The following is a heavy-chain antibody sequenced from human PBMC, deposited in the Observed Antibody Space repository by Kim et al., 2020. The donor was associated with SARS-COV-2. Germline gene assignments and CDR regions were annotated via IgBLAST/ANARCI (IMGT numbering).Heavy chain of an antibody. CDR2: ISAYNGNT. CDR3: ARDRSLITIFGVDANFDI. V-gene: IGHV1-18*01. Sequence: ASVKVSCKASGYTFTSYGISWVRQAPGQGLEWMGWISAYNGNTNYAQKLQGRVTMTTDTSTSTAYMELRSLRSDDTAVYYCARDRSLITIFGVDANFDIWGQGTMVTVSS. CDR1: GYTFTSYG. J-gene: IGHJ3*02. D-gene: IGHD3-3*01.